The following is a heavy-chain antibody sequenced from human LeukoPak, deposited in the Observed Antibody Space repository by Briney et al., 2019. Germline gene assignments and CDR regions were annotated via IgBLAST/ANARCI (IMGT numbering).Heavy chain of an antibody. D-gene: IGHD2-21*02. CDR1: GFTFSNYA. V-gene: IGHV3-23*01. CDR3: AKEAYCGGDCYGNWFDP. J-gene: IGHJ5*02. CDR2: ISDFGVYT. Sequence: GGSLRLSCEASGFTFSNYAMSWVRQAPGKGLEWVSDISDFGVYTNYVDSVKGRFTISRDNSKNTLYLQMNSLRAEDTAVYYCAKEAYCGGDCYGNWFDPWGQGTLVTVSS.